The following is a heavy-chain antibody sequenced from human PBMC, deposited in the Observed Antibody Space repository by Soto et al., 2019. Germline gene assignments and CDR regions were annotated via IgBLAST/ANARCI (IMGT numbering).Heavy chain of an antibody. J-gene: IGHJ4*02. D-gene: IGHD2-15*01. V-gene: IGHV3-15*07. CDR3: TTGAYCSGGSCYDPFDY. Sequence: VQLVESGGGLVKPGGSLRLSCAASGFTFSNAWMNWVRQAPGKGLEWVGRIKSKTDGGTTDYAAPVKGRFTISRDDSKNTLYLQMNSLKTEDTAVYYCTTGAYCSGGSCYDPFDYWGQGTLVTVSS. CDR1: GFTFSNAW. CDR2: IKSKTDGGTT.